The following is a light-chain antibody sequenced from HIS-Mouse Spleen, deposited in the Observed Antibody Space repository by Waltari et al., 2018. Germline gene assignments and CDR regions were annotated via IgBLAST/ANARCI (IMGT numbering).Light chain of an antibody. CDR3: CSYAGSWV. V-gene: IGLV2-11*01. J-gene: IGLJ3*02. CDR1: SRDVGGYNY. Sequence: QSALTQPRSVSGSPGQALTISCTGHSRDVGGYNYVSWYQQHPGKAPKLMIYDVSKRPSGVPDRFSGSKSGNTASLTISGLQAEDEADYYCCSYAGSWVFGGGTKLTVL. CDR2: DVS.